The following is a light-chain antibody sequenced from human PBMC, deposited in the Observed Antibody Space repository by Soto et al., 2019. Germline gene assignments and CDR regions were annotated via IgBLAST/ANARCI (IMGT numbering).Light chain of an antibody. CDR3: NSYTSLFTVRAV. CDR1: SSDIGGKND. J-gene: IGLJ1*01. Sequence: QSVLTQPASVSGSPGQSITISCTDTSSDIGGKNDVSWYQQHPGKAPKLIIYDVTSRPSGVSNRFSGSKSGNTASLTISGLQAEDEADYYCNSYTSLFTVRAVFGTGTKLTVL. V-gene: IGLV2-14*01. CDR2: DVT.